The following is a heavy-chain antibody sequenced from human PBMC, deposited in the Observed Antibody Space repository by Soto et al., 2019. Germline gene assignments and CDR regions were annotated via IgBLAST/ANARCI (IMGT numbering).Heavy chain of an antibody. CDR1: RFTFSSYA. CDR2: ITSDGFNT. V-gene: IGHV3-23*01. CDR3: SKSGDGY. D-gene: IGHD3-10*01. Sequence: GGSLRLSCAASRFTFSSYAMTWVRQAPGKGLEWVSSITSDGFNTYYADSVKGRFTISRDNSKNTVYLQINSLRAEDTAVYYCSKSGDGYWGQGTLVTVSS. J-gene: IGHJ4*02.